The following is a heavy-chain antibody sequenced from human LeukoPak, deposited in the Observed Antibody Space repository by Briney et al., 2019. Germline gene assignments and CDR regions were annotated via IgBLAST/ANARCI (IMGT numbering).Heavy chain of an antibody. CDR2: IDQSGGYI. Sequence: PGGSLRLSCTASGLTFSNYAMSWVRQAPAKGLEWVAGIDQSGGYIHYADSVKGRFTISRDNSKNTLYLQMNSLRAEDTAVYYCARVTGTTESYYYYGMDVWGQGTTVTVSS. CDR3: ARVTGTTESYYYYGMDV. V-gene: IGHV3-23*01. D-gene: IGHD1-20*01. J-gene: IGHJ6*02. CDR1: GLTFSNYA.